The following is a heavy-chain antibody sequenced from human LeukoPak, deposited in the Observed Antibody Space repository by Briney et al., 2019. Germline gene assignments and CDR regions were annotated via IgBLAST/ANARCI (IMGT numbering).Heavy chain of an antibody. CDR1: GGSFSGYY. D-gene: IGHD2-2*01. V-gene: IGHV4-34*01. CDR3: ARRGPYQLPPYYYYGMDV. J-gene: IGHJ6*02. CDR2: INHSGST. Sequence: SETLSLTCAVYGGSFSGYYWSWIRQPPGKGLEWIGEINHSGSTNYNPSLKSRVTISVDTSKNQFSLKLSSVTAADTAVYYCARRGPYQLPPYYYYGMDVWGRGTTVTVSS.